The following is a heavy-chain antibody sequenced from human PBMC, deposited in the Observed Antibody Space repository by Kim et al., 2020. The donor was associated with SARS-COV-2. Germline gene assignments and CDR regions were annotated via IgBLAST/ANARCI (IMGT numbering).Heavy chain of an antibody. CDR3: ARGTIGTPGTDY. V-gene: IGHV3-7*03. Sequence: WVAPRKARLTISRKNAKNSLHLQMDSLAAEDTAIYYCARGTIGTPGTDYWGQGTLVTVSS. J-gene: IGHJ4*02. D-gene: IGHD1-1*01.